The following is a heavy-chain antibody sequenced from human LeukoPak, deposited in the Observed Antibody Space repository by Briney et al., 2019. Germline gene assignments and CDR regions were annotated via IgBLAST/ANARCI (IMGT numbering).Heavy chain of an antibody. CDR2: ISGSGGST. D-gene: IGHD6-13*01. J-gene: IGHJ4*02. CDR1: GFTFSSYA. Sequence: GGSLRLSCAASGFTFSSYAMSWVRQAPGKGLEWVSAISGSGGSTYYADSVKGRFTISRDNSKNTLYLQMNRLRAEDTAVYYCAKYSSSWYGPPAPLFFDYWGQGTLVTVSS. CDR3: AKYSSSWYGPPAPLFFDY. V-gene: IGHV3-23*01.